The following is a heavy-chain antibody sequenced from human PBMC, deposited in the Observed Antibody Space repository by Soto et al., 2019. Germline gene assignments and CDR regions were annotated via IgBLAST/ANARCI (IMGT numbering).Heavy chain of an antibody. CDR1: GFPFDDFA. V-gene: IGHV3-49*04. D-gene: IGHD2-15*01. CDR3: VKQAHGLDGVAFDY. Sequence: PGGSLRLSCTGSGFPFDDFAINWVRQAPGKGLEWVGLIRNQSYQETTEYAAAVKGRFTISRDNSKNTLFLQMGSLRPEDTAIYYCVKQAHGLDGVAFDYWGQGTQVTVSS. J-gene: IGHJ4*02. CDR2: IRNQSYQETT.